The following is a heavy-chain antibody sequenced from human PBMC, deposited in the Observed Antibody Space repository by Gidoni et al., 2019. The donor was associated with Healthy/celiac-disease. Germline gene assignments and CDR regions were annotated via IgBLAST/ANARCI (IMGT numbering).Heavy chain of an antibody. Sequence: QVQLQQWGAGLLKPSETLSLTCAVYGGSFSGYYWSWIRQPPGKGLEWIGEINHSGSTNYNPSLKSRVTISVDTSKNQFSLKLSSVTAADTAVYYCARGDIVVVVAATGSRAGDFDYWGQGTLVTVSS. V-gene: IGHV4-34*01. CDR2: INHSGST. CDR1: GGSFSGYY. J-gene: IGHJ4*02. CDR3: ARGDIVVVVAATGSRAGDFDY. D-gene: IGHD2-15*01.